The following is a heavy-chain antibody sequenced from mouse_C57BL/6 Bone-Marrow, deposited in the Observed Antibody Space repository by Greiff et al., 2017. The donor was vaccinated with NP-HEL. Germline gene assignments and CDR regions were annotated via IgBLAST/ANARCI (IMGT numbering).Heavy chain of an antibody. J-gene: IGHJ2*01. Sequence: VQLQQPGAELVKPGASVKLSCKASGYTFTSYWMHWVKQRPGRGLEWIGRIDPNSGGTKYNEKFKSKATLTVDKPSSTAYMQLSSLTSEDSAVYYCARGGDLLWLRRDYFDYWGQGTTLTVSS. CDR1: GYTFTSYW. D-gene: IGHD2-2*01. CDR3: ARGGDLLWLRRDYFDY. CDR2: IDPNSGGT. V-gene: IGHV1-72*01.